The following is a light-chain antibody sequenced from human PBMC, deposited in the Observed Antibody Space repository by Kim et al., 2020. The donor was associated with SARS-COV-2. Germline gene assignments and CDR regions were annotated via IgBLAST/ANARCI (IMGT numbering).Light chain of an antibody. V-gene: IGKV1-5*03. J-gene: IGKJ1*01. CDR3: QQNYEEWT. CDR1: QTISSW. CDR2: TVS. Sequence: DIQMTQSPSTLSASVGDRVIITCRASQTISSWFAWYQQKPGQAPKLLIYTVSYLQSGVPSRFSGSGSGTDFTLTISSLQPDDFATYYCQQNYEEWTFGQGTKVDIK.